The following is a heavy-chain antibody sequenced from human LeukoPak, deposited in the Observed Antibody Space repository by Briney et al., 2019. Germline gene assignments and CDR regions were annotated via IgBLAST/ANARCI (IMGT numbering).Heavy chain of an antibody. Sequence: PGGSLRLSCAASGFTFSSYWMSWVRQAPGKGLEWVANIKQDGSEKYYVDSVKGRFTISRDNAKNSLYLQMNSLRAEDTAVYYCARETADYYDSRELIYFDYWGQGTLVTVSS. CDR2: IKQDGSEK. D-gene: IGHD3-22*01. CDR1: GFTFSSYW. J-gene: IGHJ4*02. CDR3: ARETADYYDSRELIYFDY. V-gene: IGHV3-7*01.